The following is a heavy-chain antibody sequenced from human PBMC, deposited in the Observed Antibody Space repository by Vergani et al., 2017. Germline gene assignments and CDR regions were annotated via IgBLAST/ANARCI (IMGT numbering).Heavy chain of an antibody. CDR1: GGSFSGYY. J-gene: IGHJ5*02. CDR3: AKDYCSGGSCYSFRGRYNWFDP. D-gene: IGHD2-15*01. V-gene: IGHV4-34*01. CDR2: INHSGST. Sequence: QVQLQQWGAGLLKPSETLSLTCAVYGGSFSGYYWSWIRQPPGKGLEWIGEINHSGSTNYNPSLKSRVTISVDTSKNQFSLKLSSVTAADTAVYYCAKDYCSGGSCYSFRGRYNWFDPWGQGTLVTVSS.